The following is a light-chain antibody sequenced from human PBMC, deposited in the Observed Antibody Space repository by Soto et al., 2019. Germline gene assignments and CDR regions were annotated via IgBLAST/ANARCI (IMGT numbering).Light chain of an antibody. CDR3: QQQGT. CDR2: AAS. CDR1: RSLSSSY. V-gene: IGKV3-20*01. J-gene: IGKJ2*01. Sequence: EIVLTQSPGTLSLSPGERATLSCRASRSLSSSYVVWYQQKPDQAPRLLIYAASRRATGIPDRFSGSGSATEYTLTISRLEPEDFAVYYCQQQGTFGQGTKLEIK.